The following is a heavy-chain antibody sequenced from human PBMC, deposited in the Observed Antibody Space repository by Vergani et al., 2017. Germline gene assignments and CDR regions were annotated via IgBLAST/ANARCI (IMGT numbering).Heavy chain of an antibody. D-gene: IGHD6-13*01. J-gene: IGHJ6*04. CDR3: ARDSPLRQQLVPPDV. CDR2: IKQDGSEK. V-gene: IGHV3-7*01. Sequence: EVQLVESGGGLVQPGGSLRLSCAASGFTFSSYWMSWVRQAPGKGLEWVANIKQDGSEKYYVDSVKGRFTISRDNAKNSLYLQMNSLRAEDTAVYYCARDSPLRQQLVPPDVWGKGTTVTVSS. CDR1: GFTFSSYW.